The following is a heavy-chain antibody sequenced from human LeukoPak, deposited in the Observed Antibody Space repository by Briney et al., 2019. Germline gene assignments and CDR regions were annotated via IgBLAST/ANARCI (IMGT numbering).Heavy chain of an antibody. Sequence: GASVKVSCKASGGTFSRFTISWVRQAPGQGLEWMGWISAYNGNTNYAQKLQGRVTMTTDTSTSTAYMELRSLRSDDTAVYYCARVQLGSPRDYWGQGTLVTVSS. CDR3: ARVQLGSPRDY. J-gene: IGHJ4*02. CDR1: GGTFSRFT. CDR2: ISAYNGNT. D-gene: IGHD6-13*01. V-gene: IGHV1-18*01.